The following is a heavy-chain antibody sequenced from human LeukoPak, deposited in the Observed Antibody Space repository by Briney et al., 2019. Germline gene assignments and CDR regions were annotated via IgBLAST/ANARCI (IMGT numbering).Heavy chain of an antibody. J-gene: IGHJ4*02. CDR3: ARYEAVTLDY. D-gene: IGHD4-17*01. CDR2: ISSSGSTI. V-gene: IGHV3-48*03. Sequence: PGGSLRLSCAASGFTFSSYEMNWVRQAPGKGLEWVSYISSSGSTIYYADSVKGRFTISRDNAKNSLYLQMNSLRAEDTAVYYCARYEAVTLDYWGQGTLVTVPS. CDR1: GFTFSSYE.